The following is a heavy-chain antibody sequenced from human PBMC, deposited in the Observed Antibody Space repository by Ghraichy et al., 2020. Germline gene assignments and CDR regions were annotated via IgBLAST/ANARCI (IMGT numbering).Heavy chain of an antibody. D-gene: IGHD3-22*01. CDR2: IYPDDSST. Sequence: GESLNISCKGSGYSFTNYWIGWVRQMPGEGLEWMGIIYPDDSSTRYSPSFQGQVTISADKSISTAYLQWSSLKASDTAMYYCARQEAYYYDSSGYYLSYYYALDVWGQGTTVTVSS. V-gene: IGHV5-51*01. CDR1: GYSFTNYW. CDR3: ARQEAYYYDSSGYYLSYYYALDV. J-gene: IGHJ6*02.